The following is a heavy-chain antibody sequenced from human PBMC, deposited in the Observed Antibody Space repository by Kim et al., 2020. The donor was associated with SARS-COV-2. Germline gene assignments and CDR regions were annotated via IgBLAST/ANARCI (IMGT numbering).Heavy chain of an antibody. Sequence: SQTLSLTCTVSGGSVSSGSYYWSWIRQPPGKGLEWIGYIYYSGSTNYNPSLKSRVTISVDTSKNQFSLKLSSVTAADTAVYYCARDDRSGWNYGMDVWGQGTTVTVSS. V-gene: IGHV4-61*01. J-gene: IGHJ6*02. CDR2: IYYSGST. CDR3: ARDDRSGWNYGMDV. CDR1: GGSVSSGSYY. D-gene: IGHD6-19*01.